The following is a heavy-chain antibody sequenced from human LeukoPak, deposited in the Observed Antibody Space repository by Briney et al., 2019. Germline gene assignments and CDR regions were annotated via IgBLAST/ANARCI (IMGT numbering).Heavy chain of an antibody. Sequence: AASVKVSCKAFGYGFTSYYIHWVRQAPGQGLEWMGIINPSVGGTTYARKFQGRGTMNRGTSTSTVYMELSSLRSEDTAVYYCARHGSGRYYPAEGRVDYWGQGTLVTVSS. CDR2: INPSVGGT. J-gene: IGHJ4*02. V-gene: IGHV1-46*03. CDR3: ARHGSGRYYPAEGRVDY. D-gene: IGHD3-10*01. CDR1: GYGFTSYY.